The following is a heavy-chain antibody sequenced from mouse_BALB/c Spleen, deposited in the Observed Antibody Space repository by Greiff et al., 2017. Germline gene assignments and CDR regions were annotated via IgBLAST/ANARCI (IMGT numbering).Heavy chain of an antibody. CDR2: ISSGGSYT. V-gene: IGHV5-6-4*01. CDR1: GFTFSSYT. CDR3: TRDRHFDV. Sequence: DVHLVESGGGLVKPGGSLKLSCAASGFTFSSYTMSWVRQTPEKRLEWVATISSGGSYTYYPDSVKGRFTISRDNAKNTLYLQMSSLKSEDTAMYYCTRDRHFDVWGAGTTVTVSA. J-gene: IGHJ1*01.